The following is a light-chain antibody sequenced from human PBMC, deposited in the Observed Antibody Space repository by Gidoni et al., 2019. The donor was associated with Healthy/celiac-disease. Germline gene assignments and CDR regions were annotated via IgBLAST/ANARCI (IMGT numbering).Light chain of an antibody. CDR3: AAWDDSLNGHYV. CDR1: SSNIGINT. Sequence: QSVLTQPPSASGTPGQSVTLSCSGRSSNIGINTVNWYQQLPGTAPKLLIYSNNQRPSGVPDRFSGSKSGTSASLAISGLQSEDEADYYCAAWDDSLNGHYVFGTGTKVTVL. V-gene: IGLV1-44*01. CDR2: SNN. J-gene: IGLJ1*01.